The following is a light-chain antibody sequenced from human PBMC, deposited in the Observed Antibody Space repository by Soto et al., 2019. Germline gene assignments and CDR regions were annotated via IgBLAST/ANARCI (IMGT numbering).Light chain of an antibody. CDR1: RSDIGSYNL. V-gene: IGLV2-14*02. CDR3: SSFTSSGTWV. Sequence: QSVLTQPASVSGSPGQSVTISCTGTRSDIGSYNLVSWYQQHPGRAPKLIIYEDKKRPLGVSDRFSGSKSGNTASLTISGLQAEDEADYYCSSFTSSGTWVFGGGTKVTVL. CDR2: EDK. J-gene: IGLJ3*02.